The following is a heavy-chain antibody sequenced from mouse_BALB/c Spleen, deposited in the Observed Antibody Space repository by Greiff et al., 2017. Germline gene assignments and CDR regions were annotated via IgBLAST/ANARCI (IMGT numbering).Heavy chain of an antibody. J-gene: IGHJ3*01. D-gene: IGHD1-1*01. CDR1: GYTFTSYW. CDR2: IYPSDSYT. V-gene: IGHV1-69*02. CDR3: TRGGDNLLLLAY. Sequence: VQLQQPGAELVRPGASVKLSCKASGYTFTSYWINWVKQRPGQGLEWIGNIYPSDSYTNYNQNFKDKATLTVFKSSSTAYMQLSSPTSEDSAVYYWTRGGDNLLLLAYWGQETLVTVSA.